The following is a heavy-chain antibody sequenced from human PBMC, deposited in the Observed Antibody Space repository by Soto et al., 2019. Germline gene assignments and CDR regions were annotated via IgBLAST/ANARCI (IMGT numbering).Heavy chain of an antibody. V-gene: IGHV3-23*01. CDR3: AIPTYYYGSGSYYTFDY. CDR1: GFTFSSYA. Sequence: EVQLLESGGGLVQPGGSLRLSCAASGFTFSSYAMSWVRQAPGKGLEWVSAISGSGGSTYYADSVKGRFTISRDNSKNTLYLQMNSLRAEDTAVYYCAIPTYYYGSGSYYTFDYWGQGTLVTVSS. CDR2: ISGSGGST. J-gene: IGHJ4*02. D-gene: IGHD3-10*01.